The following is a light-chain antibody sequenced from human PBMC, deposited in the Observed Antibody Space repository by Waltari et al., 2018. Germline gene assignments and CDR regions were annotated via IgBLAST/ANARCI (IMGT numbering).Light chain of an antibody. V-gene: IGKV4-1*01. CDR2: WAS. Sequence: DIVMTQSPDSLAVSLGERATTNCKSSQSVLYNSNGKNYLAWYQQKPGQPPKLLISWASTRQSGVPDRFSGSGSGTDFTLTINSLQAEDVAVYYCQQYYRSRTFGQGTKVEIK. CDR3: QQYYRSRT. J-gene: IGKJ1*01. CDR1: QSVLYNSNGKNY.